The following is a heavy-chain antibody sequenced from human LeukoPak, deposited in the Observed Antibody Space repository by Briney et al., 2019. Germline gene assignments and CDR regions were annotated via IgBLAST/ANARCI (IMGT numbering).Heavy chain of an antibody. CDR3: ARVPYYYDSSGYRDAFDI. CDR2: MYYSGST. V-gene: IGHV4-39*07. Sequence: PSETLSLTCSVSGGPISSTNNYWGWIRQPPGKGLEWIASMYYSGSTYYNPSLKSRVTISVDTSKNQFSLKLSSVTAADTAVYYCARVPYYYDSSGYRDAFDIWGQGTMVTVSS. CDR1: GGPISSTNNY. D-gene: IGHD3-22*01. J-gene: IGHJ3*02.